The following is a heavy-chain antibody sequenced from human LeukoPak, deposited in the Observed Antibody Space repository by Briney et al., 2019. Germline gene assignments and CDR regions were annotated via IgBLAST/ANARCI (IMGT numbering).Heavy chain of an antibody. Sequence: GRSLRLSCAASGFTFSSYGMHWVRQAPGKGLEWVGRIKSKYDGGTTDYAAHAKGRFTISRDDSKNTVYLQMNSLKTEDTAVYYCNTGGYYFDYWGQGTLVTVSS. CDR1: GFTFSSYG. CDR3: NTGGYYFDY. V-gene: IGHV3-15*01. J-gene: IGHJ4*02. CDR2: IKSKYDGGTT.